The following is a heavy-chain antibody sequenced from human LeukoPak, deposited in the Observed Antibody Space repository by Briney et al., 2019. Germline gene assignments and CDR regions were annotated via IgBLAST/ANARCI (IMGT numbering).Heavy chain of an antibody. J-gene: IGHJ3*02. CDR3: ARIYCGGDCLDAAPLSDAFDI. Sequence: GRSLRLSCAASGFPFSSYGMHWVRQAPGKGLERVAVIWYDGSKKYYGDSVKGRFTTSRDNSKNTLYLQVNSLRAEDTAVYYCARIYCGGDCLDAAPLSDAFDIWGQGTMVTVSS. CDR1: GFPFSSYG. D-gene: IGHD2-21*02. V-gene: IGHV3-33*01. CDR2: IWYDGSKK.